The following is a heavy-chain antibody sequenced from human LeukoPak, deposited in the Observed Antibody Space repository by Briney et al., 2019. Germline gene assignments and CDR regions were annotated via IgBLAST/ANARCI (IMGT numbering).Heavy chain of an antibody. CDR2: IIPIFGTA. Sequence: SVKVSCKASGGTFSSYAISWVRQAPGQGLEWMGGIIPIFGTANYAQKFQGRVTITTDESTSTAYMELSSLRSEDTAVYYWPTPAGDIPHGVIMYYFDYWGQRTLVTVSS. CDR3: PTPAGDIPHGVIMYYFDY. CDR1: GGTFSSYA. J-gene: IGHJ4*02. V-gene: IGHV1-69*05. D-gene: IGHD3-10*01.